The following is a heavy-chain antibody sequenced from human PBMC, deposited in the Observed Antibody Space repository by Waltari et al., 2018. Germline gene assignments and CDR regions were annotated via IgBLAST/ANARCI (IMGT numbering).Heavy chain of an antibody. Sequence: EVQLVESGGDLVQPGGSLRLSCATSGFNFRTSEMNWVRQAPGKGLEWVSYISNSGRTIYYVDSVKGRFTISRDNAMNSLYLQMNSLRADDTAVYYCARQYRCASGYFDYWGQGTLVTVSS. J-gene: IGHJ4*02. D-gene: IGHD5-12*01. CDR2: ISNSGRTI. CDR3: ARQYRCASGYFDY. V-gene: IGHV3-48*03. CDR1: GFNFRTSE.